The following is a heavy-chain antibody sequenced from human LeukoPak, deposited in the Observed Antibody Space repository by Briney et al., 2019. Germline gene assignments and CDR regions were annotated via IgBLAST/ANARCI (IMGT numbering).Heavy chain of an antibody. CDR2: IKSKTDGGTT. D-gene: IGHD5-18*01. J-gene: IGHJ5*02. CDR1: GFTFSNAW. Sequence: MSGGSLRLSCAASGFTFSNAWMSWVRQAPGKGLEWVGRIKSKTDGGTTGYAAPVKGRFTISRDDSKNTLYLQMNSLKTEDTAVYYCTTVPEGDTAMVTWGSWGQGTLVTVSS. CDR3: TTVPEGDTAMVTWGS. V-gene: IGHV3-15*01.